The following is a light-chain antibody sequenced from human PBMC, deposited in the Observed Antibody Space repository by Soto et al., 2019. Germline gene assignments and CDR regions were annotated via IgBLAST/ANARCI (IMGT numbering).Light chain of an antibody. CDR3: QQRSNCPLT. CDR2: DAS. CDR1: QSGSTS. J-gene: IGKJ4*02. V-gene: IGKV3-11*01. Sequence: EIVLTQSPATLSLSPGERATLSCRASQSGSTSFAWYQQKPGQAPRLLIYDASNRATGIPARFGGSESGTDFTITITSLEPEDFAFYYGQQRSNCPLTFGGGTKVEIK.